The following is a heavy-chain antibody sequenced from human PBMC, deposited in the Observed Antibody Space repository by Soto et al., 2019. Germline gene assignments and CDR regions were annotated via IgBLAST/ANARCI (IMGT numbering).Heavy chain of an antibody. D-gene: IGHD3-16*02. V-gene: IGHV1-69*13. Sequence: ASVKVSCKASGGTFSSYAISWVRQAPGQGLEWMGGIIPIFGTADYAQKFQGRVTITADESTSTAYMELRSLRSDDTAVYYCARGASMITFGGVIVIPEWPFDYWGQGTLVTVSS. CDR3: ARGASMITFGGVIVIPEWPFDY. CDR1: GGTFSSYA. J-gene: IGHJ4*02. CDR2: IIPIFGTA.